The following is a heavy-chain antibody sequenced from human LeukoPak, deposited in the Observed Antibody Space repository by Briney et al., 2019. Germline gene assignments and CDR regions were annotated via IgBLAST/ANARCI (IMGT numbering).Heavy chain of an antibody. Sequence: GASVKVSCKVSGYTLTELSMHWVRQAPGKGLEWMGGFDPEDGETIYAQKFQGRVTMTEDTSTDTAYMELSSLRSEDTAVYYCATGRGYVFWSGYYYWGQGPLVTVSS. J-gene: IGHJ4*02. D-gene: IGHD3-3*01. CDR1: GYTLTELS. CDR2: FDPEDGET. V-gene: IGHV1-24*01. CDR3: ATGRGYVFWSGYYY.